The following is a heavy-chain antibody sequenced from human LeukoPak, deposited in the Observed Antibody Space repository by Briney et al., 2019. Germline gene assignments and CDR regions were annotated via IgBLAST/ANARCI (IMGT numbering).Heavy chain of an antibody. Sequence: GGSLRLSCAASGFTFSSYFMNWVRQAPGKGLEWVSSISSSSSYIYYADSVKGRFTISRDNAKNSLYLQMSSLRAEDTAVYYCARDLGQYYDTSDNWFDPWGQGTLVTVSS. CDR1: GFTFSSYF. CDR2: ISSSSSYI. J-gene: IGHJ5*02. CDR3: ARDLGQYYDTSDNWFDP. D-gene: IGHD3-22*01. V-gene: IGHV3-21*01.